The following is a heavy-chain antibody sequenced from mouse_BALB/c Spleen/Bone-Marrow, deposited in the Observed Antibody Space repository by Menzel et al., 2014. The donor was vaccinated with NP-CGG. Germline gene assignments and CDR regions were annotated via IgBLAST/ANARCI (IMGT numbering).Heavy chain of an antibody. J-gene: IGHJ3*01. CDR1: GFNIKDTY. V-gene: IGHV14-3*02. CDR3: AWLDLFAN. Sequence: EVQLQQSGAELVKPGASVKLSCTASGFNIKDTYMHWVKQRPEQGLEWIGRIDPANGNTKYDPKFQGKATITADTSSNTAYLQLSSLTTEDTAVYYCAWLDLFANWGQGTLVTVSA. CDR2: IDPANGNT. D-gene: IGHD3-3*01.